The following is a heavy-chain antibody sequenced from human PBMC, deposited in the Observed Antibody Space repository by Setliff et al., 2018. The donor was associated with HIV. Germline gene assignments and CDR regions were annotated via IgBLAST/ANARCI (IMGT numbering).Heavy chain of an antibody. J-gene: IGHJ6*03. D-gene: IGHD2-15*01. CDR2: IIPILGIA. V-gene: IGHV1-69*10. CDR1: GGTFSSYA. CDR3: ARPNCSGGSCYSPEYYYYYMDV. Sequence: GASVKVSCKASGGTFSSYAISWVRQAPGQGLEWMGGIIPILGIANYAQKFQGRVTITTDESTSTAYMELSSLRSEDTAVYYCARPNCSGGSCYSPEYYYYYMDVWGKGTTVTVSS.